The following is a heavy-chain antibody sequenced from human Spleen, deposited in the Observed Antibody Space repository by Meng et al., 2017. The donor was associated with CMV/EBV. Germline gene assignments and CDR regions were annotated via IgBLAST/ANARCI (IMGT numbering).Heavy chain of an antibody. CDR1: GGSISSSSYY. D-gene: IGHD3-3*01. J-gene: IGHJ4*02. V-gene: IGHV4-39*07. CDR3: ARARAYDLAVHY. Sequence: GSLRLSCTVSGGSISSSSYYWGWIRQPPGKGLEWIGSIHYSGSTYYNPSLKSRVTISVDTSNNQLSLKLTSVTAADTAVYYCARARAYDLAVHYWGQGTLVTVSS. CDR2: IHYSGST.